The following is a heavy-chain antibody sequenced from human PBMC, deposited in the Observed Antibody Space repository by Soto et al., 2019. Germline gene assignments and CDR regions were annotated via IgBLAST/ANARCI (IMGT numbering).Heavy chain of an antibody. CDR3: ARAPAYPAQSGMDG. D-gene: IGHD3-16*01. V-gene: IGHV3-30-3*01. Sequence: QVQLVESGGGVVQPGRSLRLSCIGSGFTFSKYAIHWVRQAPGKGLEWVAVTSYDGNKKDYAHSVKGRFTISRDNSKNTLYLQMHSLIPDDTAVYDCARAPAYPAQSGMDGWGQGTTVTVSS. CDR2: TSYDGNKK. CDR1: GFTFSKYA. J-gene: IGHJ6*02.